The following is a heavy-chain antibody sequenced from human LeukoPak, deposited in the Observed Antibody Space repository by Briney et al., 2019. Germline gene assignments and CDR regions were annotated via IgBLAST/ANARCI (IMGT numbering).Heavy chain of an antibody. Sequence: SVKVSCKASGGTFSSYAISWVRQAPGQGLEWMERIIPILGIANYAQKFQGRVTITADKSTSTAYMELSSLRSEDTAVYYCGRSSDYYGMDVWGQGTTVTVSS. CDR2: IIPILGIA. CDR1: GGTFSSYA. V-gene: IGHV1-69*04. J-gene: IGHJ6*02. D-gene: IGHD3-10*01. CDR3: GRSSDYYGMDV.